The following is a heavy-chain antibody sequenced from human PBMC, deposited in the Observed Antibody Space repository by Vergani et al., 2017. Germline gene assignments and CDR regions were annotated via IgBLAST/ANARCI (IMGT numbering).Heavy chain of an antibody. V-gene: IGHV3-7*02. Sequence: EVQLVESGGGLVQPGGSLRLSCAASGFTFSRYWMSWVRQAPGTGLEWVANIKQDGSEKYYVDSVKGRFTISRDNAKNSLYLQMNRLRAEDTAVYYWSRHQVYYYGSGSGNYFDDWGQGTLVTVSS. CDR2: IKQDGSEK. CDR3: SRHQVYYYGSGSGNYFDD. J-gene: IGHJ4*02. D-gene: IGHD3-10*01. CDR1: GFTFSRYW.